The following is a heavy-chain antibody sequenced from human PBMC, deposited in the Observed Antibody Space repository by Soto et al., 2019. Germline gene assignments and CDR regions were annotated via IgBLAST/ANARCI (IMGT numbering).Heavy chain of an antibody. J-gene: IGHJ5*02. D-gene: IGHD2-15*01. CDR3: VRLMVVAAPAGWFDP. Sequence: GGSLRLSCSAPRYNFKDYPMNWVRQAPGKGLEWLSNIRSTSDDTYYAESLQGRFTISRDIARNSFYLQMNSLRDEDTAVYYCVRLMVVAAPAGWFDPWGQGTLVTVSS. CDR2: IRSTSDDT. V-gene: IGHV3-48*02. CDR1: RYNFKDYP.